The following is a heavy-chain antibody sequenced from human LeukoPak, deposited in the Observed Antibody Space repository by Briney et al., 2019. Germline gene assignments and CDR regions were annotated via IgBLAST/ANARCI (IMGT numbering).Heavy chain of an antibody. Sequence: PGGSLRLSCAASGFTFSSYWMHWVRQAPGKGLVWVSRINSDGSSTSYADSVKGRFTISRDNAKNSLYLQMNSLRAEDTAVYYCAREGGIWFGELSPYFDYWGQGTLVTVSS. CDR3: AREGGIWFGELSPYFDY. CDR1: GFTFSSYW. J-gene: IGHJ4*02. V-gene: IGHV3-74*01. CDR2: INSDGSST. D-gene: IGHD3-10*01.